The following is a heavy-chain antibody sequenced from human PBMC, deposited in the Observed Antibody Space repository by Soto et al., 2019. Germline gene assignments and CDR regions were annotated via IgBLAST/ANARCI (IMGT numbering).Heavy chain of an antibody. D-gene: IGHD1-26*01. Sequence: QVQLVESGGGVVQPGRSLRLSCGASGFKFSTYGMHWVRQAPGKGLEWVAVISYDGNNKDYADSVKGRFTISRDNSKNTSYLQMNSLRAGDTAVYYWAKGLVGYVFGVQDYWFGMDFWGQATTVAASS. J-gene: IGHJ6*02. CDR3: AKGLVGYVFGVQDYWFGMDF. V-gene: IGHV3-30*18. CDR1: GFKFSTYG. CDR2: ISYDGNNK.